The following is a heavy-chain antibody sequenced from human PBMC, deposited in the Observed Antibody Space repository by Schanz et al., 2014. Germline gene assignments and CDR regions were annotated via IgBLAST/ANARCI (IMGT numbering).Heavy chain of an antibody. Sequence: VQLVESGGGLVKPGGSLRLSCAASGFSFSGYGMHWVRQAPGKGLEWVAFISYDGNNQYYADSVKGRFTTSRDNSKNTMYLQMNSLRAEDTAVYYCVKDLQRELLRDDHYYGMDVWGQGTTVTVSS. V-gene: IGHV3-30*19. CDR2: ISYDGNNQ. CDR3: VKDLQRELLRDDHYYGMDV. CDR1: GFSFSGYG. D-gene: IGHD1-26*01. J-gene: IGHJ6*02.